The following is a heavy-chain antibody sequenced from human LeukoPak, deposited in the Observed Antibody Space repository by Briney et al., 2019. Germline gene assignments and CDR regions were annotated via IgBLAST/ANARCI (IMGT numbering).Heavy chain of an antibody. CDR2: IYNSGST. D-gene: IGHD3-22*01. CDR3: ARIYYDSGAYYRRAFDI. J-gene: IGHJ3*02. Sequence: PSETLSLTCTVSGGSISTYYWSWIRQPPGKGLEWIAYIYNSGSTNSNPSLMSRVTISVDTSKNQFSLRLSSVTAADTAVYYCARIYYDSGAYYRRAFDIWGQGTMVSVSS. CDR1: GGSISTYY. V-gene: IGHV4-59*01.